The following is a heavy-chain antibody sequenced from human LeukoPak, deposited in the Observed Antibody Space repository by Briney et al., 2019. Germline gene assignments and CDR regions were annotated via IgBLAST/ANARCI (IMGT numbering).Heavy chain of an antibody. CDR1: GGPISSSNYY. CDR2: IYYSGST. J-gene: IGHJ4*02. D-gene: IGHD5-12*01. Sequence: SETLSLTCTVPGGPISSSNYYWGWIRQPPGKGLEWIGSIYYSGSTYYNPSFKSRITISVDTSEIRFSLKLSSVTAADTAVYYCARHTSGYYGVVDYWGQGTLVTVSS. V-gene: IGHV4-39*01. CDR3: ARHTSGYYGVVDY.